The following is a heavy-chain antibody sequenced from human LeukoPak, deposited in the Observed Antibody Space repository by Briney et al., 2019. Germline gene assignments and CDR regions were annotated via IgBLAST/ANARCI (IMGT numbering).Heavy chain of an antibody. J-gene: IGHJ4*02. CDR3: AKFLQYNNGRNFDF. CDR1: GFTFSSFA. CDR2: ISGSGDST. V-gene: IGHV3-23*01. D-gene: IGHD6-19*01. Sequence: PGGSLRLSCATSGFTFSSFALTWVRQVPGKGLEWVSAISGSGDSTYYADSVKGRFTISRDNSKNTLFLQMDSLRAEDTAIYYCAKFLQYNNGRNFDFWGQGTLVTVSS.